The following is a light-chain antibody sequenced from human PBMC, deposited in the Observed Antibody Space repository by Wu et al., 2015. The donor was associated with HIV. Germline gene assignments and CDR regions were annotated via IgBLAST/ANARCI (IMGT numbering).Light chain of an antibody. Sequence: EIVLTQSPGTLSLSPGERATLSCRASQSISNNFLAWSQQIPGQVPRLLIYGASSRATGIPDRFSGSGSGTDFTLTISRLEPEDFAVYFCHHYGSSPHSFGQGTKLEIK. V-gene: IGKV3-20*01. J-gene: IGKJ2*03. CDR1: QSISNNF. CDR3: HHYGSSPHS. CDR2: GAS.